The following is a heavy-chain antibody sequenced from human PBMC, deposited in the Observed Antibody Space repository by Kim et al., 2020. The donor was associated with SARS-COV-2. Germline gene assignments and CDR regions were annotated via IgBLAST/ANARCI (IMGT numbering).Heavy chain of an antibody. J-gene: IGHJ4*02. CDR3: ARSSGSLFYFDY. V-gene: IGHV3-74*01. Sequence: GGSLRLSCADSGFTFNNYWMHWVRQAPGKGLVWVSRINSDGSTTRYADSVKGRFTISRDNAKNTLYLQMNSLRAEDTAIYYCARSSGSLFYFDYWGQGTL. CDR1: GFTFNNYW. CDR2: INSDGSTT. D-gene: IGHD1-26*01.